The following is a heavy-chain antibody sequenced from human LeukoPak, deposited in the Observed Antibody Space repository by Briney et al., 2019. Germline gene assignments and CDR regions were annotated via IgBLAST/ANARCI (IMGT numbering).Heavy chain of an antibody. Sequence: GGSLRLSCAASRFTFSNFAMSWVRQAPGKGLEWVSAISGSGGSTYYADSVKGRFTISRDNSKNTLYLQMNSLRAEDTAVYYCAKVQQQLVGSFDYWGQGTLVTVSS. CDR2: ISGSGGST. CDR3: AKVQQQLVGSFDY. V-gene: IGHV3-23*01. D-gene: IGHD6-13*01. CDR1: RFTFSNFA. J-gene: IGHJ4*02.